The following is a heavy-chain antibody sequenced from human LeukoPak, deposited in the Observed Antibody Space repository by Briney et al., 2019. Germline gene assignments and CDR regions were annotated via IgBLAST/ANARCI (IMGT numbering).Heavy chain of an antibody. J-gene: IGHJ4*02. V-gene: IGHV3-11*01. CDR1: GFTFSDHY. CDR3: ARGQWGLDY. CDR2: ISPDGTTS. Sequence: GGSLRLSCTAAGFTFSDHYMTWIRQAPGKALEWVSYISPDGTTSYYADSLKGRFTVSRDNAKNSLYLQMNSLSAEDTAVYFCARGQWGLDYWGQGALVTVSS. D-gene: IGHD1-26*01.